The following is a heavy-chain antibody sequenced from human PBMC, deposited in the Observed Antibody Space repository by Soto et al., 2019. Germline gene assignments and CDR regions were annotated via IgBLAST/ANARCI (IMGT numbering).Heavy chain of an antibody. CDR1: GFTFSSYA. CDR2: ISYDGSNK. CDR3: ARVIVATPIDGWSDYYYYYGMDV. D-gene: IGHD5-12*01. V-gene: IGHV3-30-3*01. J-gene: IGHJ6*02. Sequence: QVQLVESGGGVVQPGRSLRLSCAASGFTFSSYAMHWVRQAPGKGLEWVAVISYDGSNKYYADSVKGRFTISRDNSKNTVYLQMNSLRAEDTAVYYCARVIVATPIDGWSDYYYYYGMDVWGQGTTVTVSS.